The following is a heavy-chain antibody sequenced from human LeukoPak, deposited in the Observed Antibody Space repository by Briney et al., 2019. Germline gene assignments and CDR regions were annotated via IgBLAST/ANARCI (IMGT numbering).Heavy chain of an antibody. V-gene: IGHV4-34*01. J-gene: IGHJ4*02. Sequence: PSETLSLTCAVYGGSFSGYYWSWIRQPPGKGLEWIGEINHSGSTNYNPSLKSRVTISVDTSKNQFSLKLSSVTAADTAVYYCARHLRLRYFVFWGQGTLVTVSS. D-gene: IGHD3-9*01. CDR2: INHSGST. CDR1: GGSFSGYY. CDR3: ARHLRLRYFVF.